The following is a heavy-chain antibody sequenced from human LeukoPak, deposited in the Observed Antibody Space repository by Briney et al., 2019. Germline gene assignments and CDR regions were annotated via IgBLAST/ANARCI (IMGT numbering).Heavy chain of an antibody. CDR1: GFTVSSNY. CDR3: ARGLDYGDYFDC. CDR2: FYSVGST. Sequence: GGSLRLSCAASGFTVSSNYMSWVRQAPGKGLEWVSVFYSVGSTYYADSVKGRFTISRDNSKNTLYLQMNSLRAEDTAVYYCARGLDYGDYFDCWGQGTLVTVSS. V-gene: IGHV3-53*01. J-gene: IGHJ4*02. D-gene: IGHD4-17*01.